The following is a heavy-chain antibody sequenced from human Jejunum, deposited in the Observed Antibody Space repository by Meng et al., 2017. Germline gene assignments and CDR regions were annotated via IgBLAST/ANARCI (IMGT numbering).Heavy chain of an antibody. CDR2: ISAYSGNT. V-gene: IGHV1-18*01. D-gene: IGHD4-17*01. J-gene: IGHJ4*02. Sequence: QVQLVQSGSELKKPGASVKVSCKASGYPFTTNGITWVRQAPGQGLEWMGWISAYSGNTNYAQKVQGRVTLTTDTSTTTAYMELRSLRSDDTAVYYCARSRDYAHDYWGQGTLVTVSS. CDR1: GYPFTTNG. CDR3: ARSRDYAHDY.